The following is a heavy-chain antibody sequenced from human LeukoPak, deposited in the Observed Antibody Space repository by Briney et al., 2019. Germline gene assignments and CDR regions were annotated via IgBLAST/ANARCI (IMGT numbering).Heavy chain of an antibody. D-gene: IGHD1-26*01. Sequence: GGPLRLSCATSGFTFSSYAMSWVRQAPGKGLEWVSTISGSGGSTYYADSVKGRFTISRDNSKNTLYLQMNSLRAEDTAVYYCAKVPGAPYYFDYWGQGTLVTVSS. CDR3: AKVPGAPYYFDY. J-gene: IGHJ4*02. CDR2: ISGSGGST. V-gene: IGHV3-23*01. CDR1: GFTFSSYA.